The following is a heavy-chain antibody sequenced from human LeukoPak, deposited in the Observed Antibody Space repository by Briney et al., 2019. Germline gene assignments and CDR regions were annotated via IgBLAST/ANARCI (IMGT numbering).Heavy chain of an antibody. D-gene: IGHD4-17*01. J-gene: IGHJ6*03. Sequence: SETLSLTCAVYGGSFSGYYWSWIRQPPGKGLEWIGYIYYSGSTNYNPSLKSRVTISVDTSKNQFSLKLSSVTAADTAVYYCARRRYDYGDYYYYMDVWGKGTTVTVSS. CDR2: IYYSGST. V-gene: IGHV4-59*01. CDR1: GGSFSGYY. CDR3: ARRRYDYGDYYYYMDV.